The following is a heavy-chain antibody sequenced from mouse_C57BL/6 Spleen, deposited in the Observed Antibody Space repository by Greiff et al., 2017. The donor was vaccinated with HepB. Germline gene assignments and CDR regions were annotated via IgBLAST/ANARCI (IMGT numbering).Heavy chain of an antibody. Sequence: EVKLVESEGGLVQPGSSMKLSCTASGFTFSDYYMAWVRQVPEKGLEWVANINYDGSSTYYLDSLKSRFIISRDNAKNSLYLQMSSLKSEDTATYYCAREAYYSNPYYFDYWGQGTTLTVSS. CDR3: AREAYYSNPYYFDY. CDR1: GFTFSDYY. D-gene: IGHD2-5*01. J-gene: IGHJ2*01. V-gene: IGHV5-16*01. CDR2: INYDGSST.